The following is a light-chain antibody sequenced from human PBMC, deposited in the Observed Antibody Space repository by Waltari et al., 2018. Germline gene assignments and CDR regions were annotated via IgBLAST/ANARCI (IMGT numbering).Light chain of an antibody. CDR1: QSLLYSSKNKNY. Sequence: DIVMTQSPDSLAVSVGERATINCKSSQSLLYSSKNKNYLGWDQKKPGQAPKLLIYSASTRESGVPDRFSGSGSGTEYTLTINSLQAEDVAVYYCQQYYSAPLTFGGGTKVEIK. J-gene: IGKJ4*01. CDR3: QQYYSAPLT. V-gene: IGKV4-1*01. CDR2: SAS.